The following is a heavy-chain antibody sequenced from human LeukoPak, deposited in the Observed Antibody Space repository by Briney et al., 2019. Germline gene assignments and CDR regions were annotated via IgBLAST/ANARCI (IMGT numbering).Heavy chain of an antibody. CDR2: VSGDGAAT. CDR3: AKGKSCYRNGYDPFDV. V-gene: IGHV3-43*02. J-gene: IGHJ3*01. Sequence: GGSLRLSCAASGFTFDNYAMHWVRQAPGKGLEWVSFVSGDGAATYYSNSMKGRFTISRDNSKNSLYLQMNSLRTEDTALYYCAKGKSCYRNGYDPFDVWGQGTMVTVS. CDR1: GFTFDNYA. D-gene: IGHD6-19*01.